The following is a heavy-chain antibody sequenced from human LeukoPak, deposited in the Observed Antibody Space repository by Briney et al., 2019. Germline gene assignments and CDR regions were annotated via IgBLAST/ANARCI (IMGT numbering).Heavy chain of an antibody. CDR3: AKGRDVSVTGAKVGSDY. CDR2: ISGSDGGT. Sequence: GGSLRLSREVAGFTFSSYAMSWVRQAPGKGLEWVSGISGSDGGTYYADSVKGRFTISRDSSKSTLYLQMNSLRAEDTAIYYCAKGRDVSVTGAKVGSDYWGQGTLVTVSS. J-gene: IGHJ4*02. V-gene: IGHV3-23*01. D-gene: IGHD6-19*01. CDR1: GFTFSSYA.